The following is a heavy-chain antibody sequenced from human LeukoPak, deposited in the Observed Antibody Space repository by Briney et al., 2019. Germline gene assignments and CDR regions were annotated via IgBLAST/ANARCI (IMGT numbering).Heavy chain of an antibody. V-gene: IGHV3-33*01. CDR2: IWYDGSNK. CDR3: ARQGTYYDKIYYFDY. D-gene: IGHD3-16*01. Sequence: GRSLRLSCAASGFTFSSYGMHWVCQAPGKGLEWVAVIWYDGSNKYYADSVKGRFTISRDNSKNTLYLQMNSLRAEDTAVYYCARQGTYYDKIYYFDYWGQGTLVTVSS. J-gene: IGHJ4*02. CDR1: GFTFSSYG.